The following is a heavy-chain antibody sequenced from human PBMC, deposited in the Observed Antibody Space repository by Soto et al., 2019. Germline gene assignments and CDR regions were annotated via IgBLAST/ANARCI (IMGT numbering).Heavy chain of an antibody. CDR1: GGTVSRGSYY. Sequence: PETLCDPCTVSGGTVSRGSYYWCWIRQHPGKGLEWIGYIYYSGSTNYNPSLKSRVTISVDTSKNQFSLKLSSVTAADTAVYYCASRRVGGTCYNEHQPPYATDVPDPAPTLTLS. CDR3: ASRRVGGTCYNEHQPPYATDV. CDR2: IYYSGST. J-gene: IGHJ6*02. D-gene: IGHD3-9*01. V-gene: IGHV4-61*01.